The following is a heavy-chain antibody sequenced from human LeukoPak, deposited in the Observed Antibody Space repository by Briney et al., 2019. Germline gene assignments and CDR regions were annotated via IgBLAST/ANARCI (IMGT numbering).Heavy chain of an antibody. J-gene: IGHJ4*02. CDR2: IYTSGST. D-gene: IGHD3-3*01. V-gene: IGHV4-61*02. CDR1: GGSISSGSYY. Sequence: SETLSLTCTVSGGSISSGSYYWSWIRQPAGKGLEWIGRIYTSGSTNYNPSLKSRVTISVDTSKNQFSLKLSSVTAADTAVYYCARDDYDFWSDTRWSYFDYWGQGTLVTVSS. CDR3: ARDDYDFWSDTRWSYFDY.